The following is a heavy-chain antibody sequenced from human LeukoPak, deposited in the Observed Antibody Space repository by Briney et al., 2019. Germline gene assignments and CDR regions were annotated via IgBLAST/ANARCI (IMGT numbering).Heavy chain of an antibody. CDR3: AKRAVTSWYDYFDY. CDR1: GFTFSSYA. D-gene: IGHD6-13*01. V-gene: IGHV3-23*01. CDR2: ISDSGGST. J-gene: IGHJ4*02. Sequence: GGSLRLSCAASGFTFSSYAMSWVRQVPGKGLEWVSGISDSGGSTYYADSVKGRFTISRDNSKNTLYLQMNTLRAEDTAVYYCAKRAVTSWYDYFDYWGQGTLVTVSS.